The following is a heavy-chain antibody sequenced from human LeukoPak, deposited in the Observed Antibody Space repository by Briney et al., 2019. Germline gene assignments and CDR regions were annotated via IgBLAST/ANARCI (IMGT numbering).Heavy chain of an antibody. D-gene: IGHD6-13*01. V-gene: IGHV7-4-1*02. J-gene: IGHJ5*02. CDR3: ARDQDPASAYSSSFRNWFDP. CDR1: GYTFTSYA. Sequence: ASVKVSCKASGYTFTSYAMNWVRQAPGQGLEWMGWINTNTGNPTYAQGFTGRFVFSLDTSVSTAYLQISSLKAEDTAVYYCARDQDPASAYSSSFRNWFDPWGQGTLVTVSS. CDR2: INTNTGNP.